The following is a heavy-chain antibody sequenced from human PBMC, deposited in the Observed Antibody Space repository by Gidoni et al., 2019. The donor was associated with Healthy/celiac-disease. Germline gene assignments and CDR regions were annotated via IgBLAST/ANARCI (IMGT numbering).Heavy chain of an antibody. D-gene: IGHD4-17*01. CDR2: INHSGST. Sequence: QVQLQQWGAGLLKPSETLSLTCAVYGGSFSGYYWCWIRQPPGKGLEWIGEINHSGSTNYNPSLKSRVTISVDTSKNQFSLKLSSVTAADTAVYYCARGYGDYIRFDPWGQGTLVTVSS. CDR3: ARGYGDYIRFDP. V-gene: IGHV4-34*01. J-gene: IGHJ5*02. CDR1: GGSFSGYY.